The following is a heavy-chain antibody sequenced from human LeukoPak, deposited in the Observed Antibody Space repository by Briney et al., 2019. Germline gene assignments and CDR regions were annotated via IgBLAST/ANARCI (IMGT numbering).Heavy chain of an antibody. D-gene: IGHD3-16*02. J-gene: IGHJ4*02. Sequence: SETLSLTCAVYGGSFSGYYWSWIRQPPGKGLEWVGEINHSGSTNYNPSLKSRVTISVDTSKNQFSLKLSSVTAADTAVYYCARTYDYVWGSHRSRSDYWGQGTLVTVSS. CDR3: ARTYDYVWGSHRSRSDY. CDR2: INHSGST. V-gene: IGHV4-34*01. CDR1: GGSFSGYY.